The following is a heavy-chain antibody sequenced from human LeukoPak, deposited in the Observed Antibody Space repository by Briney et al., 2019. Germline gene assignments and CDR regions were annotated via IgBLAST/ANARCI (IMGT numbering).Heavy chain of an antibody. Sequence: AGGSLRLSCAASGFTFSRYSMNWVRQAPGKGLEYVSTISSNGGSTYYADSVKGRFTISRDNSRNTLHLQMSSLRVEDTAVYYCVKDSSSGSYFDYWGQGTLVTVSS. CDR1: GFTFSRYS. V-gene: IGHV3-64D*06. D-gene: IGHD3-10*01. J-gene: IGHJ4*02. CDR2: ISSNGGST. CDR3: VKDSSSGSYFDY.